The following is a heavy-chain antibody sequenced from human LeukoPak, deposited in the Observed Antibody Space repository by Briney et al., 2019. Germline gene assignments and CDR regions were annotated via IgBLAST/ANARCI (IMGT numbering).Heavy chain of an antibody. CDR3: AVELTIFGVVTNHPLDY. CDR2: IYYSGST. CDR1: GGPISSSSYY. Sequence: PSETLSLTCTVSGGPISSSSYYWGWIRQPPGKGLEWIGSIYYSGSTYYNPSLKSRVTISVDTSKNQFSLKLSSVTAADTAVYYCAVELTIFGVVTNHPLDYWGQGTLVTVSS. D-gene: IGHD3-3*01. V-gene: IGHV4-39*01. J-gene: IGHJ4*02.